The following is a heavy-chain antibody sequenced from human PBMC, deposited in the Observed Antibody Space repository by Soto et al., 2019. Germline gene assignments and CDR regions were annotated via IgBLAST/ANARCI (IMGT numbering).Heavy chain of an antibody. Sequence: GGSLRLSCAASGFTFSSSGMHWVRQAPGKGLVWVSRINSDGSSTNYADYVKGRFTISRDNAKNKLYLQMNSLRAEDAAVYYCARGFLRDSSGYSGNWFDPWGQGTLVTVSS. CDR2: INSDGSST. J-gene: IGHJ5*02. D-gene: IGHD3-22*01. V-gene: IGHV3-74*01. CDR1: GFTFSSSG. CDR3: ARGFLRDSSGYSGNWFDP.